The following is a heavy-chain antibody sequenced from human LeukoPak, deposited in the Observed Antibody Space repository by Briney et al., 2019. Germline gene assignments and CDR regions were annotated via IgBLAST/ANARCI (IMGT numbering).Heavy chain of an antibody. CDR3: ARIGDDYSFDK. CDR2: IYTSGTT. J-gene: IGHJ3*02. Sequence: SETLSLTCTVSGVSISSYFWSWIRQPAGKGVEWIGHIYTSGTTNYNPPLKSRVTISVDKSKNQFSLKLTSVTAADTAVYYCARIGDDYSFDKWGQGTMVTVSS. D-gene: IGHD2-21*02. CDR1: GVSISSYF. V-gene: IGHV4-4*07.